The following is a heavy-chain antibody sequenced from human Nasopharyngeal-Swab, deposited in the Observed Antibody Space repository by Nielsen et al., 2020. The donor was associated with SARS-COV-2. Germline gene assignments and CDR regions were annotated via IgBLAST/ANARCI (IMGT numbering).Heavy chain of an antibody. CDR3: ARHSEDDYNSMDV. CDR2: IYYSGST. D-gene: IGHD2-15*01. J-gene: IGHJ6*02. Sequence: TFSHYWMSWVRQPPGKGLEWIGSIYYSGSTYYNPSLKSRVTISVDTSKNQFSLKLSSVTAADTAVYYCARHSEDDYNSMDVWGQGTTVTVSS. CDR1: TFSHYW. V-gene: IGHV4-39*01.